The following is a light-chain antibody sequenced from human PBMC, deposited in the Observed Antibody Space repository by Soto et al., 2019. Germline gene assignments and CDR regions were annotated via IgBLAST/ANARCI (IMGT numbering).Light chain of an antibody. J-gene: IGLJ3*02. CDR1: SSNIGSNT. CDR2: SNN. V-gene: IGLV1-44*01. CDR3: AVWDDSLNGWV. Sequence: QSVLPQPPSASGTPEQRVTISCSGSSSNIGSNTVNWYQQLPGTAPKLLIYSNNQRPSGVPDRFSGSKSGTSASLAVSGLQSEDEADYYCAVWDDSLNGWVFGGGTKLTVL.